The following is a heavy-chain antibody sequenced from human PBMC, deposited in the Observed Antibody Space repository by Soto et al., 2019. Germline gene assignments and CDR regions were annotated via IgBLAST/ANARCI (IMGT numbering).Heavy chain of an antibody. CDR1: GFTFSSYS. CDR3: ARDLVGAPSSDY. V-gene: IGHV3-21*01. CDR2: ISSSSSYI. Sequence: LRLSFAASGFTFSSYSMNWVRQAPGKGLEWVSSISSSSSYIYYADSVKGRFTISRDNAKNSLYLQMNSLRAEDTAVYYCARDLVGAPSSDYWGQGTLVTVSS. J-gene: IGHJ4*02. D-gene: IGHD1-26*01.